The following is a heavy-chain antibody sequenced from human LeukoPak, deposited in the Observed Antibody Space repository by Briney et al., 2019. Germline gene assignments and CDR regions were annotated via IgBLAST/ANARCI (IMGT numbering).Heavy chain of an antibody. Sequence: ASVKVSCKASGYTFTGYYVHWVRQAPGQGLEWMGWINPNSGGTNYAQKFQGRVTMTRDTSISTAYMELSRLRSDDTAVYYCARVGYGVGHYYYYYYMDVWGKGTTVTISS. CDR3: ARVGYGVGHYYYYYYMDV. CDR1: GYTFTGYY. J-gene: IGHJ6*03. V-gene: IGHV1-2*02. D-gene: IGHD5-18*01. CDR2: INPNSGGT.